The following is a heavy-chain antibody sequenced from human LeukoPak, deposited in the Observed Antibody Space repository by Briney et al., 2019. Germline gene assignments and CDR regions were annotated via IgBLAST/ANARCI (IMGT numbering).Heavy chain of an antibody. CDR2: IYYSGST. D-gene: IGHD3-22*01. CDR3: ARRVLGYDSSGYSIWFDP. CDR1: GGSISSSSYY. J-gene: IGHJ5*02. V-gene: IGHV4-39*01. Sequence: SETLSLTCTVSGGSISSSSYYWVWIRQPRGKGLEWIGSIYYSGSTYYNPSLKSRVTISVDTSKNQFSLKLSSVTAADTAVYYCARRVLGYDSSGYSIWFDPWGQGTLLTVSS.